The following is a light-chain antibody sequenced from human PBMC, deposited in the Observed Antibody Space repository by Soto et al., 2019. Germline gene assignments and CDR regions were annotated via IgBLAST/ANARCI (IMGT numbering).Light chain of an antibody. CDR3: QQYNSYGWT. CDR1: QSINSW. J-gene: IGKJ1*01. V-gene: IGKV1-5*01. CDR2: DAS. Sequence: DIQMTQSPSTPSASPGARVTITCRASQSINSWLAWYQQKPGKAPKLLIYDASSLESGVPARFSGSGSGTEFTLTISRLQPGDFATYYCQQYNSYGWTFGQGTKVDIK.